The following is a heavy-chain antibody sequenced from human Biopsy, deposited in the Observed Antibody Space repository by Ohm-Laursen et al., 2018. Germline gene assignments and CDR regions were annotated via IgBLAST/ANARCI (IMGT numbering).Heavy chain of an antibody. V-gene: IGHV4-59*01. CDR2: IYYSGST. Sequence: SDTLSLTCTVSGGSIGSFFWSWIRQPPGKGLKWIGYIYYSGSTNYNPSLQSRVTISVDTSKNHFSLRLRSVTPADTAIYYCARDRGYYSDRTVPGYFDLWGRGTLVTVSS. CDR3: ARDRGYYSDRTVPGYFDL. J-gene: IGHJ2*01. D-gene: IGHD3-22*01. CDR1: GGSIGSFF.